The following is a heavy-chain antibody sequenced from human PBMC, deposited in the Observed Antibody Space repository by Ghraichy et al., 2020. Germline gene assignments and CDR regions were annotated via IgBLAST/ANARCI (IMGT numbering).Heavy chain of an antibody. CDR1: GFTFSSYA. CDR3: AKAYAMYYYDSSFDY. CDR2: ISGSGGST. V-gene: IGHV3-23*01. D-gene: IGHD3-22*01. Sequence: GESLNISCAASGFTFSSYAMSWVRQAPGKGLEWVSAISGSGGSTYYADSVKGRFTISRDNSKNTLYLQMNSLRAEDTAVYYCAKAYAMYYYDSSFDYWGQGTLVTVSS. J-gene: IGHJ4*02.